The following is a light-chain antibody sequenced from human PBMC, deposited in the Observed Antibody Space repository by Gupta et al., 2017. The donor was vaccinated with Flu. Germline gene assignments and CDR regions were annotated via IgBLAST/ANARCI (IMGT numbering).Light chain of an antibody. V-gene: IGKV1-5*03. CDR1: QYINNY. CDR2: KAF. Sequence: DIQMTQSPSTLSASVGDSVTITCRASQYINNYLAWYQQKSGKAPKLLIYKAFSLESGVPSRFSGSGSGTEFTLTISSLQPDDFATYYCQQYNSYPYTFGQGTKLAIK. J-gene: IGKJ2*01. CDR3: QQYNSYPYT.